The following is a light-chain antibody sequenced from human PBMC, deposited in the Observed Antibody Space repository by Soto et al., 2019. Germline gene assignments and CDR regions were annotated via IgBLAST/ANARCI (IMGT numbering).Light chain of an antibody. J-gene: IGKJ5*01. Sequence: DIQLTQSPSTLSASVGDRVTLTCRASQSLNTRLAWYQQRPGKAPKLLIYDASTLESGVPSRFSGSGSGTDFTLTISSLQPEDFATYYCQQANSFPLTFGQGTRLEIK. V-gene: IGKV1-12*01. CDR3: QQANSFPLT. CDR1: QSLNTR. CDR2: DAS.